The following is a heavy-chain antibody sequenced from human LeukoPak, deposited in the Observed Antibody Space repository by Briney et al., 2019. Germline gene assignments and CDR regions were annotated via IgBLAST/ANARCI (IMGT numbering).Heavy chain of an antibody. CDR2: IYSGGST. CDR3: ARDVYSGFGELLGYYGMDV. D-gene: IGHD3-10*01. V-gene: IGHV3-53*01. CDR1: GFTVSSNY. J-gene: IGHJ6*02. Sequence: QPGGSLRLSCAASGFTVSSNYMSWVRQAPGKGLEWVSVIYSGGSTYYADSVKGRFTISRDNSKNTLYLQMNSLRAEDTAVYYCARDVYSGFGELLGYYGMDVWGQGTTVTVSS.